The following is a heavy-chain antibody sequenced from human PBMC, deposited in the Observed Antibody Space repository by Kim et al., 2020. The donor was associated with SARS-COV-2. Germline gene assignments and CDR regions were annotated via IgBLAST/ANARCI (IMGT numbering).Heavy chain of an antibody. V-gene: IGHV3-72*01. D-gene: IGHD1-26*01. CDR3: TRGGFQHAYDV. J-gene: IGHJ3*01. Sequence: STEYGASVKGRFTVSRDDSKSSLYLQMNGLKAEDAAVYFCTRGGFQHAYDVWGQGTVVTVSS. CDR2: ST.